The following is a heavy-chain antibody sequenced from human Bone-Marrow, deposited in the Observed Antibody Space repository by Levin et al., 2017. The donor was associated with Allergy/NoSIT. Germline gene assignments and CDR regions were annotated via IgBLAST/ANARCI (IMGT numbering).Heavy chain of an antibody. CDR2: IYHSGST. J-gene: IGHJ4*02. CDR1: GYSISSGYY. CDR3: ARRTNWNYEG. Sequence: SETLSLTCAVSGYSISSGYYWGWIRQPPGKGLEWIGSIYHSGSTYYNPSLKSRVTISVDTSKNQFSLKLSSVTAADTAVYYCARRTNWNYEGWGQGTLVTVSS. V-gene: IGHV4-38-2*01. D-gene: IGHD1-7*01.